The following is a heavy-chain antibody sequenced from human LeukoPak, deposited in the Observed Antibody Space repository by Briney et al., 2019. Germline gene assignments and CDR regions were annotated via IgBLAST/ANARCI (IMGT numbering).Heavy chain of an antibody. CDR1: GFTFSSYW. J-gene: IGHJ4*02. Sequence: GGSLRLSCAASGFTFSSYWMHWVRQAPGKGLVWVSRISTDGSSTNYADSVRGRFTISRDNAKNMVYLQMNSLRAEATAVYYCARSSSPVYWGQGTLVTVSS. D-gene: IGHD6-13*01. V-gene: IGHV3-74*01. CDR2: ISTDGSST. CDR3: ARSSSPVY.